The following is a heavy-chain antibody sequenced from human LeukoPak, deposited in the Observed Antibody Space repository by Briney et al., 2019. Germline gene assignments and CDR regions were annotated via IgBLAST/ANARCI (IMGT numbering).Heavy chain of an antibody. CDR2: ISYDGSNK. Sequence: GRSLRLSCAASGFTFSSYAMHWVRQAPGKGLEWVAVISYDGSNKYYADSVKGRFTISRDNSKNTLYLQMNSLRAEDTAVYYCARDSYSSGWYGYFDYWGQGTLVTVSS. D-gene: IGHD6-19*01. CDR1: GFTFSSYA. CDR3: ARDSYSSGWYGYFDY. V-gene: IGHV3-30-3*01. J-gene: IGHJ4*02.